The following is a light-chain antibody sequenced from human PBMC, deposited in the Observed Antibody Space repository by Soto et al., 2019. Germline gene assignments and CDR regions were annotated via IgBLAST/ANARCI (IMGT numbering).Light chain of an antibody. CDR1: SSDVGGYNY. CDR3: SSYSSSDTLV. V-gene: IGLV2-14*01. Sequence: QSALTQPASGSGSPGQSITISCTGTSSDVGGYNYVSWYQQHPGKAPKLIMSEVINRPSGVSNRFSGSKSGNTASLTISGLQAEDEADYYCSSYSSSDTLVFGGGTKVTVL. J-gene: IGLJ3*02. CDR2: EVI.